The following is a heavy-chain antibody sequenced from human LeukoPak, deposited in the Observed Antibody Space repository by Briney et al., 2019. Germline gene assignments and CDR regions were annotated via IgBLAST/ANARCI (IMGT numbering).Heavy chain of an antibody. CDR3: TSLANSSSC. CDR1: GFTFSGSA. D-gene: IGHD6-13*01. CDR2: IRSKANSYAT. V-gene: IGHV3-73*01. J-gene: IGHJ4*02. Sequence: GGSLRLSCAASGFTFSGSAMHWVREASGIGLEWVGRIRSKANSYATAYAASVKGRFTISRDDSKNTAYLQMNSLKTEDTAVYYCTSLANSSSCWGQGTLVTVSS.